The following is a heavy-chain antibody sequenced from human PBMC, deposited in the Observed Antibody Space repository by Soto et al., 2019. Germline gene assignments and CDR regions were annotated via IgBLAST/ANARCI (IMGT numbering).Heavy chain of an antibody. V-gene: IGHV4-59*01. CDR2: IYYSGST. D-gene: IGHD5-12*01. Sequence: PSETLSLTCTVSGGSISSYYWSWIRQPPGKGLEWIGYIYYSGSTNYNPSLKSRVTISVDTSKNQFSLKLSSVTAADTAVYYCARGGNPNYFDYWGQGTLVTVSS. CDR1: GGSISSYY. J-gene: IGHJ4*02. CDR3: ARGGNPNYFDY.